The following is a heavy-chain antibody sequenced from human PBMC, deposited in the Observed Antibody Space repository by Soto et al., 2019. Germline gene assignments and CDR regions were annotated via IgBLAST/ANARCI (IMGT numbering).Heavy chain of an antibody. D-gene: IGHD3-16*01. Sequence: EVQLVESGGGLIQPGGSLRLSCEASGFTFSSNDMNWVRQAPGKGLEWVSLIWTSGSTAYADSVKGRFTISRDNSKSALYLHMSSLRAEDTAVYYCATRPLLRGAPWGQVTMVNVSS. J-gene: IGHJ3*01. CDR2: IWTSGST. CDR1: GFTFSSND. V-gene: IGHV3-53*01. CDR3: ATRPLLRGAP.